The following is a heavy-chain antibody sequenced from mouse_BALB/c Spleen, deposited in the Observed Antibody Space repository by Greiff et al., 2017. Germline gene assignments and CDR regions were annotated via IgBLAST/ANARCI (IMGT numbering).Heavy chain of an antibody. Sequence: EVQLQQSGPELVKPGASVKIPCKASGYTFTDYNMDWVKQSHGKSLEWIGDINPNNGGTIYNQKFKGKATLTVDKSSSTAYMELRSLTSEDTAVYYCAREGGFHYYGYRSMDYWGQGTSVTVSS. J-gene: IGHJ4*01. CDR2: INPNNGGT. D-gene: IGHD1-2*01. CDR3: AREGGFHYYGYRSMDY. CDR1: GYTFTDYN. V-gene: IGHV1-18*01.